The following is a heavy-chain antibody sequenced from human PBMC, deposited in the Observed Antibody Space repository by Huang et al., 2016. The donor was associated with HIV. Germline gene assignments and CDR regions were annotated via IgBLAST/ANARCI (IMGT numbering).Heavy chain of an antibody. CDR1: GYTFSSFG. CDR3: ARGGGIQLWLLGYYYMDV. J-gene: IGHJ6*03. Sequence: QVQLVQSGAEVTKPGASVKVSCKASGYTFSSFGISWVRQAPGQGLEWGGWISVYNGNTKVAQKVQGRLTMTTDTSTSTAYMELRSLRSDDTAVYYCARGGGIQLWLLGYYYMDVWGNGTTVTVSS. V-gene: IGHV1-18*01. D-gene: IGHD5-18*01. CDR2: ISVYNGNT.